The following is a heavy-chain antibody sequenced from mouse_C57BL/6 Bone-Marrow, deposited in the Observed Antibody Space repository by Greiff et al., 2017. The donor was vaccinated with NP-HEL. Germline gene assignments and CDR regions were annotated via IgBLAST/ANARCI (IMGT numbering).Heavy chain of an antibody. V-gene: IGHV1-72*01. CDR1: GYTFTSYW. J-gene: IGHJ4*01. D-gene: IGHD1-1*01. CDR2: IDPNSGGT. CDR3: ARERYYGFYAMDY. Sequence: QVQLQQPGAELVKPGASVKLSCKASGYTFTSYWMHWVKQRPGRGLEWIGRIDPNSGGTKSNEKFKSKATLTVDKPSSTAYMQLSRLTSEDSAVYYCARERYYGFYAMDYWGQGTSVTVSS.